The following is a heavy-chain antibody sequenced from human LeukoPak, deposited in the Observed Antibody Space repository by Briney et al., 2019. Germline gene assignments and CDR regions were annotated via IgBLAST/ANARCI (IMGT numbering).Heavy chain of an antibody. Sequence: GGSLRFSCAASGFTFSSYSMNWVRQAPGKGLEGVSFISSSSSTIYYEDSVKGRFTISRDNAKNSLYLQMNSLRAEDTAVYYCVRNWNDVFDHWGQGTLVTVSS. V-gene: IGHV3-48*01. D-gene: IGHD1-20*01. CDR3: VRNWNDVFDH. CDR2: ISSSSSTI. J-gene: IGHJ4*02. CDR1: GFTFSSYS.